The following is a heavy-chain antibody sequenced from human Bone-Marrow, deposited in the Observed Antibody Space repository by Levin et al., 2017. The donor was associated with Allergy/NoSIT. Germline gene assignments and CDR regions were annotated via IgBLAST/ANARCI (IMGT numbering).Heavy chain of an antibody. CDR3: AKGAGWVAGAVALI. J-gene: IGHJ4*02. CDR1: GFTFNSYA. CDR2: ISGSGIST. Sequence: GGSLRLSCAASGFTFNSYALSWVRQAPGTGLEWVSAISGSGISTYYADSVKGRFTIPRDNSTTTLYLQMNSLRAGDTAVYYCAKGAGWVAGAVALIWGQGTLVTVSS. V-gene: IGHV3-23*01. D-gene: IGHD6-19*01.